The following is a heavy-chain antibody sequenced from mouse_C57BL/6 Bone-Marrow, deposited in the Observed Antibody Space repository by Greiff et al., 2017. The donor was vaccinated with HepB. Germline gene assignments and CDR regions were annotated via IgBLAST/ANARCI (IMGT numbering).Heavy chain of an antibody. V-gene: IGHV1-81*01. CDR1: GYTFTSYG. CDR2: IYPRSGNT. CDR3: ARKIGTTVVAAYYFDY. Sequence: VQLQQSGAELARPGASVKLSCKASGYTFTSYGISWVKQRTGQGLEWIGEIYPRSGNTYYNEKFKGKATLTADKSSSTAYMELRSLTSEDSAVYFCARKIGTTVVAAYYFDYGGQGTTLTVSS. J-gene: IGHJ2*01. D-gene: IGHD1-1*01.